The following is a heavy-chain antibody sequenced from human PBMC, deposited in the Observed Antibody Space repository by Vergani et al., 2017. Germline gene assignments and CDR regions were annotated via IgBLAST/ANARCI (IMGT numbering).Heavy chain of an antibody. V-gene: IGHV3-30-3*01. CDR1: GFALYRHA. D-gene: IGHD2-2*02. CDR3: VRDRGLCAGGRCYTEAWDY. Sequence: QVQLVESGGGVFQPGTSLRLSCVVSGFALYRHAMYWVRQAPGKGLEWVVGISFDGTNEYYPDLVKGRFTISRDIAKNTLYLQMRSLRLEDTGVYHCVRDRGLCAGGRCYTEAWDYWGQGTPVTVSS. CDR2: ISFDGTNE. J-gene: IGHJ4*02.